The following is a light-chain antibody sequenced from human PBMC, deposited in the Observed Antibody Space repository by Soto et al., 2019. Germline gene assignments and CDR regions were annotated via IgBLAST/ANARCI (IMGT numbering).Light chain of an antibody. CDR3: MQGSYWPWT. Sequence: TQSPLSLPVTPGQPASISCRSSQGLEYTDGKTYLNWYQQRPGQSPRRLIYKVSNRDFGVPDRFSGSGSGTAFTLEISRVEAEDVGVYYCMQGSYWPWTFGQGTKV. V-gene: IGKV2-30*01. J-gene: IGKJ1*01. CDR1: QGLEYTDGKTY. CDR2: KVS.